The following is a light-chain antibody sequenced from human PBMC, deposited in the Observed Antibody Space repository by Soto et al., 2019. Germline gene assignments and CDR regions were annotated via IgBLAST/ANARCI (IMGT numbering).Light chain of an antibody. CDR2: DAS. CDR1: QTISRW. CDR3: HSRA. Sequence: DIQLTQTPSTLSASVGDEVTITCRASQTISRWLAWYQQKPGRAPKLLIYDASTLESGVPSRFSGSGSETEFTLTISRLQPDDFATYFCHSRAFGQGTRREI. V-gene: IGKV1-5*01. J-gene: IGKJ5*01.